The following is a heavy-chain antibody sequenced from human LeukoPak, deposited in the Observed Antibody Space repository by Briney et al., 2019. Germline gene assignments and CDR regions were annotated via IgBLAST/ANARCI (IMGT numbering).Heavy chain of an antibody. D-gene: IGHD3-10*01. CDR3: ARVVLYGSGRLSWPNYGMDV. CDR1: GYTFTGYY. V-gene: IGHV1-2*02. Sequence: ASVKVSCKASGYTFTGYYMHWVRQAPGQGLEWMGWINPNSGGTNYAQKFQGRVTMTRDTSISTAYMELSRLRSDDTAVYYCARVVLYGSGRLSWPNYGMDVWGQGTTFTVSS. CDR2: INPNSGGT. J-gene: IGHJ6*02.